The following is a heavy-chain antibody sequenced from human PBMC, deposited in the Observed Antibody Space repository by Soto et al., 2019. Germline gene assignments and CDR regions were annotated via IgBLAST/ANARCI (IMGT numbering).Heavy chain of an antibody. V-gene: IGHV6-1*01. Sequence: QVQLQQSGPGLVKPSQTLSLTCAISGDSVSNNIATWNWIRQSPSRGLEWLGRTYYTSKWYNDYAVLLKSRITINPDTSKTQFSLQLNSVTPEDTAVYYCARAGFPPNWFDPWGQGTLVTVSS. CDR1: GDSVSNNIAT. CDR3: ARAGFPPNWFDP. CDR2: TYYTSKWYN. J-gene: IGHJ5*02. D-gene: IGHD3-3*01.